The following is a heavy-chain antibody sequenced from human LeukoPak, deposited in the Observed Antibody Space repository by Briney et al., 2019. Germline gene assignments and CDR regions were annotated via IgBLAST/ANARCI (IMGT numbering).Heavy chain of an antibody. J-gene: IGHJ4*02. CDR3: AGGESEYPASGVFAY. CDR1: GFTFSTYT. CDR2: ISSSSTCI. D-gene: IGHD3-10*01. V-gene: IGHV3-21*01. Sequence: PGGSLRLSCATSGFTFSTYTMNWVRQAPGKGLEWVSYISSSSTCIYYADSVKGRFTISRDNAKNSLYLQMNSLRADDTGVYYCAGGESEYPASGVFAYWGQGALVTVSS.